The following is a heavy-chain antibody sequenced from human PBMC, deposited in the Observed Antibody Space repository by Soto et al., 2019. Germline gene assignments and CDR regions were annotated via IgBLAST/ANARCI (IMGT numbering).Heavy chain of an antibody. CDR1: GFTFSSYS. J-gene: IGHJ4*02. CDR2: ISSSSSYI. D-gene: IGHD3-10*01. V-gene: IGHV3-21*01. CDR3: ARDSDEYGSGSYTGFDY. Sequence: GGSLRLSCAASGFTFSSYSMNWVRQAPGKGLEWVSSISSSSSYIYYADSVKGRFTISRDNAKNSLYLQMNSLRAEDTAVYYCARDSDEYGSGSYTGFDYWGQGTLVTVSS.